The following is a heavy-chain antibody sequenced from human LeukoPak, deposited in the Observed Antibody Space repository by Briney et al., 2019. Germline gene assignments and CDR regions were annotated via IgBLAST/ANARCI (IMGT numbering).Heavy chain of an antibody. Sequence: GGSLRLSCAASGFSFSAMGWVRQAPGMGPQWVSAISDSGDSTYYADSVKGRFTISRDNSKNTLFLQMNSLRVEDTAVYYCTKGGLWWFDNWGRGTLVTVSS. D-gene: IGHD2/OR15-2a*01. CDR1: GFSFSA. V-gene: IGHV3-23*01. CDR3: TKGGLWWFDN. J-gene: IGHJ5*02. CDR2: ISDSGDST.